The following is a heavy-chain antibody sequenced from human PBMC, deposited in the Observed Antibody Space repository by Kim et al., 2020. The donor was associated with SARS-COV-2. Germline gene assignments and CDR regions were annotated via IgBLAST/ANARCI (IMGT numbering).Heavy chain of an antibody. Sequence: GGSLRLSCAASGFTFSSYAMSWVRQAPGKGLEWVSVISGSGGSTYYPDAVKGRFTISRDNSRNTLDLQMNSLRAEDTAVYYCAKAVCNSTNCYTRSAFD. CDR2: ISGSGGST. J-gene: IGHJ4*01. D-gene: IGHD2-2*02. CDR1: GFTFSSYA. CDR3: AKAVCNSTNCYTRSAFD. V-gene: IGHV3-23*01.